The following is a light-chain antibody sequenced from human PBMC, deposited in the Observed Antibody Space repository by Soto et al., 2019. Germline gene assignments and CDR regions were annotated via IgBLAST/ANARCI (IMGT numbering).Light chain of an antibody. J-gene: IGLJ3*02. Sequence: QSALTQPPSASGSPGQSVTISCTGTSSDVGAYNYVSWYQQHPGKAPKLMIYEVTKRPSGVPERFSGSKSGNTASLTVSGLQAEDEADYYCSSYADSISVLFGVGTKLTVL. CDR2: EVT. V-gene: IGLV2-8*01. CDR3: SSYADSISVL. CDR1: SSDVGAYNY.